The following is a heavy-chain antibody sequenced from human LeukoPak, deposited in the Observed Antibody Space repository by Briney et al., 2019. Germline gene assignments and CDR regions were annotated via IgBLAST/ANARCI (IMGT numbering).Heavy chain of an antibody. CDR1: GFTVSSNY. V-gene: IGHV3-66*01. D-gene: IGHD1-26*01. CDR3: ARDTRYSGSYYGFDY. Sequence: GGSLRLSCAASGFTVSSNYMSWVRQAPGKGLEWVSVIYSGGSTYYADSVKGRFTISRDNSKNTLYLQMNSLRAEDTAVYYCARDTRYSGSYYGFDYWGQGTLVTVSS. CDR2: IYSGGST. J-gene: IGHJ4*02.